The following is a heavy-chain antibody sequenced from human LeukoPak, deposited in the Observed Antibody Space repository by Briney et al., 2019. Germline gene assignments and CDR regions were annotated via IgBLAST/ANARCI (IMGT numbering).Heavy chain of an antibody. Sequence: GGSLRLSCAASGFTFSSYSMNWVRQAPGKGLEWLTSFSSSSSYIYYADSVKGRFTISRDNAKNSLYLQMNSLRAEDTAVYYCAREDSSGYYEEGWFDPWGQGTLVTVSS. CDR3: AREDSSGYYEEGWFDP. CDR2: FSSSSSYI. J-gene: IGHJ5*02. V-gene: IGHV3-21*01. CDR1: GFTFSSYS. D-gene: IGHD3-22*01.